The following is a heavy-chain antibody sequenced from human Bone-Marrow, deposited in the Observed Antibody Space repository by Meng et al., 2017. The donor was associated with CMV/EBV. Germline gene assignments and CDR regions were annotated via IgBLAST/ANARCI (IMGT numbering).Heavy chain of an antibody. CDR1: GYSFISYW. Sequence: GESLKISCKGSGYSFISYWIGWMRQMPGKGLEWMGIIYPGDSDTRYSPSFQGQVTISADKSISTAYLQWSSLKASDTAMYYCAREMGDYDSSAIFDYWGQGTLVTVSS. J-gene: IGHJ4*02. V-gene: IGHV5-51*01. CDR2: IYPGDSDT. D-gene: IGHD3-22*01. CDR3: AREMGDYDSSAIFDY.